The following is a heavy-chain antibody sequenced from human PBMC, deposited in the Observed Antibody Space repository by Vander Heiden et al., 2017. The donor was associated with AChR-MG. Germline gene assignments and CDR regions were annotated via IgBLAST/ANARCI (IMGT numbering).Heavy chain of an antibody. D-gene: IGHD2-2*02. J-gene: IGHJ5*02. CDR1: EFSLSDFW. V-gene: IGHV3-7*01. CDR2: INQNGSET. Sequence: EVQLVESGGGLVQPGGSLRLSWATTEFSLSDFWMSWVRQAPGKGLEWVANINQNGSETYYVDSVKGRFTISRDNVKNSLYLQMNSLRGEDTALYYCGMGAAIWFDPWGQGTFVTVSS. CDR3: GMGAAIWFDP.